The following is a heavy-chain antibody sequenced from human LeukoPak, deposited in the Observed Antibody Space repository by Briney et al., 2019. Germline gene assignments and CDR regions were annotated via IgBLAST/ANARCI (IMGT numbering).Heavy chain of an antibody. CDR3: VKRGRGIAARPGGSDY. CDR2: ISSNGVST. J-gene: IGHJ4*02. Sequence: GGSLRLSCSASGFTFSSYAMHWVRQAPGKGLEYVSAISSNGVSTYYADSVKGRFTISRDNSKNTLYLQMSSLRAEDTAVYYCVKRGRGIAARPGGSDYWGQGTLVTVSS. CDR1: GFTFSSYA. D-gene: IGHD6-6*01. V-gene: IGHV3-64D*09.